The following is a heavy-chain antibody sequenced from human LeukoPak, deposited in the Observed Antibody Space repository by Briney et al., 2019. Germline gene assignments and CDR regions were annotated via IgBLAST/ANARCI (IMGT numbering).Heavy chain of an antibody. Sequence: HAGGSLRLSCAVSGFTFSRFGMHWVRQAPGKGLEWVAVISYDGSNKYYGDSVKGRFTISRDNSKNTLYLQMNSLRAEDTAVYYCANTLDYYDSTTYPGYWGQGTLVTVSS. D-gene: IGHD3-22*01. CDR2: ISYDGSNK. CDR3: ANTLDYYDSTTYPGY. J-gene: IGHJ4*02. V-gene: IGHV3-30*18. CDR1: GFTFSRFG.